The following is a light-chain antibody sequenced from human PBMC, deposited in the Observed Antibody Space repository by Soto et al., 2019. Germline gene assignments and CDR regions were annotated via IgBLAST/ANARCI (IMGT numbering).Light chain of an antibody. CDR2: EVN. J-gene: IGLJ1*01. CDR3: CSYTTSDTRV. Sequence: QSALTQPPCASGSPGQSVTISCTGSSSDVDGCKFVSWYQHHPGKAPKLMIYEVNNRPSGVSNRFSGSKSGYTASLTISGLQAEDEADYYCCSYTTSDTRVFGTGTKLTVL. CDR1: SSDVDGCKF. V-gene: IGLV2-14*01.